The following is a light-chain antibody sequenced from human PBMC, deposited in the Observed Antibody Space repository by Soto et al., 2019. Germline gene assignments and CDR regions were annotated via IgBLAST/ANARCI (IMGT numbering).Light chain of an antibody. J-gene: IGKJ2*01. V-gene: IGKV1-5*01. CDR2: DAT. CDR1: ESVGMW. CDR3: QEYDSYSYA. Sequence: DIQMTQSPSTLSASVGDRVTITCRASESVGMWLAWYQQKPGKAPKLLIYDATTLESGVPSRFSGRSSDTEFTLTISGLQPDDFATYFCQEYDSYSYAFGQGTKVDNK.